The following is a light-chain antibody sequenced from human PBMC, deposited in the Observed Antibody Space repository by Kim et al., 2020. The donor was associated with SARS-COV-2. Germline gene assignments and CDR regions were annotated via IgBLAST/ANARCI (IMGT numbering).Light chain of an antibody. J-gene: IGKJ4*01. Sequence: GGKFRIIGRSSQFSSSYFALYPQKPGVAPKRLIYAASNLQSGAPSRFSGSGSGTDFTLTVSSLQAEDFATYYRQQIKSYPLTFGGGTKVDIK. CDR1: QFSSSY. V-gene: IGKV1-9*01. CDR2: AAS. CDR3: QQIKSYPLT.